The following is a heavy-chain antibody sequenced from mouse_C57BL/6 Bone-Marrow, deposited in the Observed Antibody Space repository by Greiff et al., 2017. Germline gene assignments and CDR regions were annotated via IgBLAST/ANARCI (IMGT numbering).Heavy chain of an antibody. J-gene: IGHJ2*01. Sequence: EVHLVESGPELVKPGASVKISCKASGYSFTGYYMHWVKQSHGNILDWIGYIYPYNGVSSYNQKFKGKATLTVDKSSSTAYMELRSLTSEDSAVYYCARGGTTVVVDYWGQGTTLTVSS. V-gene: IGHV1-31*01. CDR3: ARGGTTVVVDY. CDR1: GYSFTGYY. CDR2: IYPYNGVS. D-gene: IGHD1-1*01.